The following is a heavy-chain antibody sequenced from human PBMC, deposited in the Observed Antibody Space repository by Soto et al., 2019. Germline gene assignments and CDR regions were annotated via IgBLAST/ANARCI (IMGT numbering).Heavy chain of an antibody. Sequence: QVRLVESGGGLVKPGGSLRLSRAASGFTFSDYYMSWIRQAPGKGLEWVSYITSSAGAMYYEDSVKGRFTISRDNAKNSLYLQMNTLRAEDTAVYYCARIQGWGFDYWGQGTVVTVSP. J-gene: IGHJ4*02. V-gene: IGHV3-11*01. D-gene: IGHD3-16*01. CDR1: GFTFSDYY. CDR2: ITSSAGAM. CDR3: ARIQGWGFDY.